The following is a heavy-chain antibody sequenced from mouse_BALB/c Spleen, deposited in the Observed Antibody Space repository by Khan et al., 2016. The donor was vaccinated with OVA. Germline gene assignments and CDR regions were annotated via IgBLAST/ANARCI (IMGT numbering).Heavy chain of an antibody. D-gene: IGHD1-1*01. CDR3: ARVYGEDFDY. Sequence: VQLKESGPGLVKPSQSLSLTCTVTGYSITSDYAWNWIRQFPGNKLEWMGFISYSGNTKYNPSLKSRFSINRDTSKNQFFLQLNSVTTEDTATYYCARVYGEDFDYWGQGTSLTVSS. J-gene: IGHJ2*02. CDR1: GYSITSDYA. CDR2: ISYSGNT. V-gene: IGHV3-2*02.